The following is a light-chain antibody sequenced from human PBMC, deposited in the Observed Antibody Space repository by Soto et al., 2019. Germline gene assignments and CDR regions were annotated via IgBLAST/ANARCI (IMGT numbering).Light chain of an antibody. CDR3: NPYGPSHPFT. V-gene: IGKV3-20*01. J-gene: IGKJ4*01. CDR2: GAS. Sequence: EIVLTQSPGTLSWSPGDRATLSCRASQTINSNYVAWYQQKPGQTPRLLISGASSRATGIPDRFSGSGSGTDFTTTISILSNEDFAVYDCNPYGPSHPFTFGGGNKVEIK. CDR1: QTINSNY.